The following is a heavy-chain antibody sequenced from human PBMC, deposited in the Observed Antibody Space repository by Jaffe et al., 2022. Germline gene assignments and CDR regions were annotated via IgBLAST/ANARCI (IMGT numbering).Heavy chain of an antibody. D-gene: IGHD5-18*01. CDR1: GFTFSSYG. CDR3: AKDGGSGKYSYGWESPYVGY. Sequence: QVQLVESGGGVVQPGGSLRLSCAASGFTFSSYGMHWVRQAPGKGLEWVAFIRYDGSNKYYADSVKGRFTISRDNSKNTLYLQMNSLRAEDTAVYYCAKDGGSGKYSYGWESPYVGYWGQGTLVTVSS. J-gene: IGHJ4*02. CDR2: IRYDGSNK. V-gene: IGHV3-30*02.